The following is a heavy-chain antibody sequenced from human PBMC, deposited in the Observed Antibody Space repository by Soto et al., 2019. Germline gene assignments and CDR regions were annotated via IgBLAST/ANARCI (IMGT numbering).Heavy chain of an antibody. CDR2: IATAGDT. CDR3: ARALPEDIVVVPGAVPGQGRASYFYGMDV. J-gene: IGHJ6*02. CDR1: EFTLSSYD. V-gene: IGHV3-13*04. D-gene: IGHD2-2*01. Sequence: GGSLRLSCAASEFTLSSYDMHWVRQGTGKGLEWVAAIATAGDTYYADSVKGRFTISREDAKNSLVLQMNSLRAGDTAVYYCARALPEDIVVVPGAVPGQGRASYFYGMDVWGQGTTVTVSS.